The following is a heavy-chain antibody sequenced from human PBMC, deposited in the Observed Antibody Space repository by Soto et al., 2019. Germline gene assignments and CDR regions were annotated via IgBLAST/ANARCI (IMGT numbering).Heavy chain of an antibody. D-gene: IGHD5-18*01. Sequence: GGSLRLSCAASGFTFSSYAMHWVRQAPGKGLEWVAVISYDGSNKYYADSVKGRFTISRDNSKNTLYLQMNSLRAEDTAVYYCARGSEDTAMVPDYWGQGTLVTVSS. V-gene: IGHV3-30-3*01. J-gene: IGHJ4*02. CDR2: ISYDGSNK. CDR3: ARGSEDTAMVPDY. CDR1: GFTFSSYA.